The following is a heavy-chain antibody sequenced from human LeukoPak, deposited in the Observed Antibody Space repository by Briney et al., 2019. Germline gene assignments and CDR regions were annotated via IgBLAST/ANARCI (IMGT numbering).Heavy chain of an antibody. CDR2: IYHSGSS. V-gene: IGHV4-30-4*01. J-gene: IGHJ4*02. CDR1: GGSISSGDYY. D-gene: IGHD3-16*01. CDR3: ARRSGVYYFDY. Sequence: SETLSLTCTVSGGSISSGDYYWSWIRQPPGKGLEWIGYIYHSGSSYYNPSLKSRVTISVDTSKNQFSLNLSSVTAADTAVYYCARRSGVYYFDYWGQGTLVTVSS.